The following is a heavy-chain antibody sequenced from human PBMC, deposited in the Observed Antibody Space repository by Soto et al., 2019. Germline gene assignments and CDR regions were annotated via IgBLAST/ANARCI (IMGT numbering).Heavy chain of an antibody. CDR2: ISAYNGNT. Sequence: ASVKVSCKASGYTFTSYCISWVRQAPGQGLEWMGWISAYNGNTNYAQKLQGRFTMTTDTSTSTAYMELRSLRSDDTAVYYCVVAAQPYYFDYWGQGTLVTVSS. CDR1: GYTFTSYC. J-gene: IGHJ4*02. V-gene: IGHV1-18*01. D-gene: IGHD2-15*01. CDR3: VVAAQPYYFDY.